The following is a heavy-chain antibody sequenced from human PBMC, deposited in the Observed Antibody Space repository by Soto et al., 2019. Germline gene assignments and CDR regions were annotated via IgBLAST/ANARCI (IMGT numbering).Heavy chain of an antibody. D-gene: IGHD6-19*01. CDR2: ISWNSGSI. CDR3: AKEMVAVARSYYYYYMDV. Sequence: GGSLRLSCAASGFTFDDYAMHWVRQAPGKGLEWVSGISWNSGSIGYADSVKGRFTISRDNAKNSLYLQMNSLRAEDTALYYCAKEMVAVARSYYYYYMDVWGKGTTVTVSS. CDR1: GFTFDDYA. J-gene: IGHJ6*03. V-gene: IGHV3-9*01.